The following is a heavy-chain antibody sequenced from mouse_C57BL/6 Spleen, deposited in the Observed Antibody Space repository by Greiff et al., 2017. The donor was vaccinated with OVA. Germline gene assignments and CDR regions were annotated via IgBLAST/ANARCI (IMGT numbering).Heavy chain of an antibody. CDR2: INPSNGGT. Sequence: QVHVKQSGTELVKPGASVKLSCKASGYTFTSYWMHWVKQRPGQGLEWIGNINPSNGGTNYNEKFKSKATLTVDKSSSTAYMQLSSLTSEDSAVYYCARGDYYSNYEAYWGQGTLVTVSA. CDR1: GYTFTSYW. V-gene: IGHV1-53*01. D-gene: IGHD2-5*01. CDR3: ARGDYYSNYEAY. J-gene: IGHJ3*01.